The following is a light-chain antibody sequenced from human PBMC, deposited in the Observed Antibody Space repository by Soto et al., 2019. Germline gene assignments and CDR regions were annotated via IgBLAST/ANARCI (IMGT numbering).Light chain of an antibody. J-gene: IGKJ2*01. Sequence: EIVLTQSPGTLSLSPGERVTLSCRASQSVSSAKLAWYQQKTGQAPRLLIYAASSRATGIPDRFTGTGSGTDFTLTISRLEPEDFAVYYCQQYGSLPRTFGQGTKLEIK. CDR2: AAS. V-gene: IGKV3-20*01. CDR3: QQYGSLPRT. CDR1: QSVSSAK.